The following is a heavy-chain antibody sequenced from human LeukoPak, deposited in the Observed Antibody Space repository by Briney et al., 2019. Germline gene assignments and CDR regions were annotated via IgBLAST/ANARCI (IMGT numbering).Heavy chain of an antibody. CDR2: IKYDGSEK. V-gene: IGHV3-7*01. J-gene: IGHJ5*02. CDR1: GFTFSNYW. CDR3: TRDQT. Sequence: GGSLGLSCAASGFTFSNYWMSWVRQAPGKGLEWLAHIKYDGSEKYYVDSVKGRFTISRDNAKNSLYLQMNSLRAEDTAVYYCTRDQTWGQGTLVTVSS.